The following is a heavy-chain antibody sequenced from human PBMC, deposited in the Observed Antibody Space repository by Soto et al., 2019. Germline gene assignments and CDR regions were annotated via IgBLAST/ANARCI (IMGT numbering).Heavy chain of an antibody. CDR1: GFTFSSYS. Sequence: EVQLVESGGGLVKPGGSLRLSCAASGFTFSSYSMNWVRQAPGKGLEWVSSISSSSSYIYYADSVKGRFTISRDNAKNXLYLQMNSLRAEDTAVYYCARDPYYYDSSGYSPVLWGQGTLVTVSS. CDR2: ISSSSSYI. CDR3: ARDPYYYDSSGYSPVL. D-gene: IGHD3-22*01. J-gene: IGHJ4*02. V-gene: IGHV3-21*01.